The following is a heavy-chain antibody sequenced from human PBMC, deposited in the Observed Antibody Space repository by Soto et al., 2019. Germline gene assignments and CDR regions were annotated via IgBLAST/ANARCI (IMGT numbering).Heavy chain of an antibody. J-gene: IGHJ6*02. D-gene: IGHD2-15*01. V-gene: IGHV4-4*02. Sequence: QVQLQESGPGLVKPSGTLSLTCAVSGGSISSSNWWGWVRQPPGKGLEWVGEIDHSGSTNYNPSLTSRVTISVDQSKNQFSLKLSSVTAADTAVYYCARDRACGSCYSRYYGMDVWGQGTTVTVSS. CDR3: ARDRACGSCYSRYYGMDV. CDR2: IDHSGST. CDR1: GGSISSSNW.